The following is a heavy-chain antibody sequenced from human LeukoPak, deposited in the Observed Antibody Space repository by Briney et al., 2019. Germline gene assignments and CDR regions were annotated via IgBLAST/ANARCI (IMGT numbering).Heavy chain of an antibody. CDR3: ATTRVVTPDRFDY. Sequence: ASVKVSCKASGYTFTSYGISWVRQAPGQGLEWMGWISAYNGNTNYAQKLQGRVTMTEDTSTDTAYMELSSLRSEDTAVYYCATTRVVTPDRFDYWGQGTLVTVSS. D-gene: IGHD4-23*01. CDR2: ISAYNGNT. J-gene: IGHJ4*02. CDR1: GYTFTSYG. V-gene: IGHV1-18*01.